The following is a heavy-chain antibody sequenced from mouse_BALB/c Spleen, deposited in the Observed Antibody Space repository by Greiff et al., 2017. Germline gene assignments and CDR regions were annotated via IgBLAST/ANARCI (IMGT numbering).Heavy chain of an antibody. D-gene: IGHD2-10*01. CDR1: GYTFTSYY. V-gene: IGHV1S81*02. CDR2: INPSNGGT. J-gene: IGHJ3*01. CDR3: TTYYGAWFAY. Sequence: QVQLQQPGAELVKPGASVKLSCKASGYTFTSYYMYWVKQRPGQGLEWIGGINPSNGGTNFNEKFKSKATLTVDKSSSTAYMQLSSLTSEDSAVYYCTTYYGAWFAYWGQGTLVTVSA.